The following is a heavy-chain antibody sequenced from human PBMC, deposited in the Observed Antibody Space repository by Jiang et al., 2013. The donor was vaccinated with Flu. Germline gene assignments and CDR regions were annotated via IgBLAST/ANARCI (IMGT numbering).Heavy chain of an antibody. CDR2: ISYDGSNK. CDR1: GFTFSSYA. V-gene: IGHV3-30*04. J-gene: IGHJ6*02. Sequence: GGVVQPRRSLRLSCVASGFTFSSYAMHWVRQAPGKGLEWVAVISYDGSNKYYADSVKGRFTISRDNSKNTLYLQMNSLTTEDTAVYYCTRSNAVVVPPAMRGVYYYFAMDVWGQGTTVTVSS. CDR3: TRSNAVVVPPAMRGVYYYFAMDV. D-gene: IGHD2-2*01.